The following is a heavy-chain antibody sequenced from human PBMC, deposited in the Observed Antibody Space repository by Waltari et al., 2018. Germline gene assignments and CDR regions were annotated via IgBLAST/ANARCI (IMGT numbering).Heavy chain of an antibody. D-gene: IGHD3-10*01. J-gene: IGHJ6*02. CDR3: AKPYHYGSGSYYWRNYYYGMDV. CDR2: ISGSGGST. CDR1: GFTFSSYA. V-gene: IGHV3-23*01. Sequence: EVQLLESGGGLVQPGGSLRLSCAASGFTFSSYAMSWVLPAPGEGLDVFSAISGSGGSTYYADSVKGRFTISRDNSKNTLYLQMNSLRAEDTAVYYCAKPYHYGSGSYYWRNYYYGMDVWGQGTTVTVSS.